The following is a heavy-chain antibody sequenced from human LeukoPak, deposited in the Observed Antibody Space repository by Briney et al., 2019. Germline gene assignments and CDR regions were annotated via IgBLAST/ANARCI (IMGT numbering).Heavy chain of an antibody. V-gene: IGHV3-30*04. CDR1: GFTFSSYA. CDR3: ARGDFRWGMATTIAFDI. CDR2: ISYDGSNK. J-gene: IGHJ3*02. D-gene: IGHD5-24*01. Sequence: GGSLRLSCAASGFTFSSYAMHWVRQAPGKGLEWVAVISYDGSNKYYADSVKGRFTISRDNSKNTLYLQMNSLRAEDTAVYYCARGDFRWGMATTIAFDIWGQGTMVTVSS.